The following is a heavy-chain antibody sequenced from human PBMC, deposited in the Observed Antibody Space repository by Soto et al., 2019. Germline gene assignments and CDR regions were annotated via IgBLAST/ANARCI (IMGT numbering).Heavy chain of an antibody. V-gene: IGHV5-51*01. CDR2: IYPDDSDT. CDR1: GYTFTNNW. CDR3: TRRYDDYGNAFDI. D-gene: IGHD3-16*01. Sequence: GESLKISCKGSGYTFTNNWIGWVRQMPGKGLEWMGFIYPDDSDTRYSPSFQGQVTISADKSINTAYLQWSGLKASDTAMYYCTRRYDDYGNAFDIWGQGTMVTVSS. J-gene: IGHJ3*02.